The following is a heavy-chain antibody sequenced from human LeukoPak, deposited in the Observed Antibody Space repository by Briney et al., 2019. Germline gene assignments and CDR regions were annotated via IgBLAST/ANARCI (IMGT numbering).Heavy chain of an antibody. CDR1: GFTFSSYS. V-gene: IGHV3-21*01. CDR3: ARGSGVTMIVDSFDY. CDR2: ISSSSSYI. J-gene: IGHJ4*02. Sequence: PGGSLRLSCAGSGFTFSSYSMNWVRQAPGKGLEWVSCISSSSSYIYYADSVKGRFTISRDNAKNSLYLQMISLGAEDTAVYFCARGSGVTMIVDSFDYWGQGTLVTVSS. D-gene: IGHD3-22*01.